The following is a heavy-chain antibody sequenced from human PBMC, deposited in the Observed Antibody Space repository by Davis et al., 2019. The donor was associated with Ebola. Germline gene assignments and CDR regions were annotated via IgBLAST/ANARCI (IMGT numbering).Heavy chain of an antibody. CDR2: IYYSGST. CDR1: GGSISSYY. J-gene: IGHJ3*02. D-gene: IGHD2-2*01. Sequence: PSETLSLTCTVSGGSISSYYWSWIRQPPGKGLEWIGYIYYSGSTNYNPSLKSRVTISVDTSKNQFSLKLSSVTAADTAVYYCARGYCSSTSCSSDAFDIWGQGTMVTVSS. V-gene: IGHV4-59*01. CDR3: ARGYCSSTSCSSDAFDI.